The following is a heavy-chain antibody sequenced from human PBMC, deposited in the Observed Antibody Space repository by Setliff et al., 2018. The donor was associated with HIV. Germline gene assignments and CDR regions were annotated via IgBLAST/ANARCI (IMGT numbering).Heavy chain of an antibody. CDR1: GFTFGDYA. Sequence: GGSLRLSCTVSGFTFGDYAMSWVRQAPGKGLEWVANIKQDGSEKYYVESVKGRFTISRDNAKNSLYLQMNSLRVEDTAVYFCARGRGESRTNYFDYWGQGTLVTVSS. CDR3: ARGRGESRTNYFDY. J-gene: IGHJ4*02. V-gene: IGHV3-7*03. CDR2: IKQDGSEK.